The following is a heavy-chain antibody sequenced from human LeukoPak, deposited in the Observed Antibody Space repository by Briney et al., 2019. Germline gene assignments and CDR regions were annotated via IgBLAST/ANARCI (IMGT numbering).Heavy chain of an antibody. CDR3: ARDLRYYGSGSLGY. CDR2: ISAYNGNT. D-gene: IGHD3-10*01. CDR1: GYTFTSYG. Sequence: ASVKASCKASGYTFTSYGISWVRQAPGQGLEWMGWISAYNGNTNYAQKLQGRVTMTTDTSTSTAYMELRSLRSDDTAVYYCARDLRYYGSGSLGYWGQGTLVTVSS. V-gene: IGHV1-18*01. J-gene: IGHJ4*02.